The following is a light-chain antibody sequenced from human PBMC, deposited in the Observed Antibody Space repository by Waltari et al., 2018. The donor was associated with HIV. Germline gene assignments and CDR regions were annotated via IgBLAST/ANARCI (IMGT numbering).Light chain of an antibody. CDR3: QSYDSSLSGYVV. V-gene: IGLV1-40*01. CDR1: SSNIGADYA. J-gene: IGLJ2*01. CDR2: ANP. Sequence: QSVLTQPPSVSGAPGQRVTISCTGSSSNIGADYAVHWYQNLPGTAPKLLIYANPHRPSGVPDRFSGSKSGTSASLAITGLQAEDEAEYYCQSYDSSLSGYVVFGGGTKLTVL.